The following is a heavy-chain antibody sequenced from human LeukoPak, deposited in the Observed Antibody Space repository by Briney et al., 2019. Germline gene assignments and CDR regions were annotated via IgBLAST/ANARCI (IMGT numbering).Heavy chain of an antibody. CDR1: GGSISSSSYY. D-gene: IGHD5-12*01. CDR2: IYYSGST. Sequence: TSETLSLTCTVSGGSISSSSYYWGWIRQPPGKGLEWIGSIYYSGSTYYNPSLKSRVTISVDTSKNQFSLKLSSVTAADTAVYYCARSCSGYDYWGQGTLVTVSS. V-gene: IGHV4-39*01. CDR3: ARSCSGYDY. J-gene: IGHJ4*02.